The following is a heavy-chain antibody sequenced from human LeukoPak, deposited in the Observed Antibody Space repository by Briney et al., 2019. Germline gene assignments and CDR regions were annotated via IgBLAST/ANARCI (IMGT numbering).Heavy chain of an antibody. J-gene: IGHJ4*02. CDR2: IYYSGST. CDR1: GGSISSYY. CDR3: ARYGAPSYCGGDCYQYYFDY. Sequence: NPSETLSLTCTVSGGSISSYYWSWIRQPPGKGLEWIGYIYYSGSTNYNPSLKSRVTISVDTSKNQFSLKLSSVTAADTAVYYCARYGAPSYCGGDCYQYYFDYWGQGTLVTVSS. V-gene: IGHV4-59*08. D-gene: IGHD2-21*02.